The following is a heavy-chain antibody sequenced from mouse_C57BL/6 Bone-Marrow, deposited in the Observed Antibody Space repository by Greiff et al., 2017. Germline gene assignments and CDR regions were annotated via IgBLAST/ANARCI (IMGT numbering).Heavy chain of an antibody. V-gene: IGHV3-6*01. CDR1: GYSITSGYY. D-gene: IGHD2-3*01. CDR2: ISYAGSN. Sequence: EVKLQESGPGLVKPSQSLSLTCSVTGYSITSGYYWNWIRQFPGNKLEWMGYISYAGSNNYNPSLKNRISITRDTSKNQFFLKLNSVTTEDTATYYCARYDGYYVGYWGQGTTLTVSS. CDR3: ARYDGYYVGY. J-gene: IGHJ2*01.